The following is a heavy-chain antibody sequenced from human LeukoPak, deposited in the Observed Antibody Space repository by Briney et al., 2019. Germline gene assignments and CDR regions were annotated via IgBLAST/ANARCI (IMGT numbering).Heavy chain of an antibody. CDR2: INPSGGPT. D-gene: IGHD1-26*01. CDR3: TREDSGSRDAFDI. V-gene: IGHV1-46*01. J-gene: IGHJ3*02. CDR1: GYTFTRYY. Sequence: ASVKVSCKASGYTFTRYYIHWVRQAPGQGLEWMGVINPSGGPTTYAQRFQGRVTMTRDTSTSTVYMELSSLRSEDTAVYYCTREDSGSRDAFDIWGLGTMVTVSS.